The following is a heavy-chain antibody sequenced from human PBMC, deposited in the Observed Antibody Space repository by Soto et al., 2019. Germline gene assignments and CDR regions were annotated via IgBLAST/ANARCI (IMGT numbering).Heavy chain of an antibody. J-gene: IGHJ6*02. D-gene: IGHD3-3*01. V-gene: IGHV3-23*01. Sequence: GGSLRLSCAASGFTFSTYAISWVRQAPGKGLEWVSAISGSGDSTYYADSVKGRFTIFRDNSKNTLYLQMNSLGAEDTAVYYCAKALYDFWSGFSYGSGVWGQGTTVTVSS. CDR2: ISGSGDST. CDR3: AKALYDFWSGFSYGSGV. CDR1: GFTFSTYA.